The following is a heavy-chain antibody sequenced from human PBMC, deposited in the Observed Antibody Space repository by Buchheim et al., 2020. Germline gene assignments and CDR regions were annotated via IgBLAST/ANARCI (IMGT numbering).Heavy chain of an antibody. Sequence: QVQLVESGGGVVQPGRSLRLSCAASGFTFRTYGMHWVRQAPGKGLEWVSLIWYDGSDQYYADSVKGRFTISRDNSKNTLFLQMNSLRPEDTAKYYCAAPQTSYYYYYIGVWGNGTT. CDR1: GFTFRTYG. CDR3: AAPQTSYYYYYIGV. V-gene: IGHV3-33*01. CDR2: IWYDGSDQ. J-gene: IGHJ6*03.